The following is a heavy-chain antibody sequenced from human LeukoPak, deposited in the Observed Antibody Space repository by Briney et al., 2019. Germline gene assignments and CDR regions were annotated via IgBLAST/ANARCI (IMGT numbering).Heavy chain of an antibody. J-gene: IGHJ4*02. D-gene: IGHD5-18*01. CDR1: GYTFTSFY. CDR3: AREDVDTAMVDY. Sequence: ASVKVSCKASGYTFTSFYMHWVRQAPGQGLEWMGIINPSSGSTSNAQKFQGRVTMTRDTSTSTVYMELSSLRSEDTAVYYCAREDVDTAMVDYWGQGTLVTVSS. CDR2: INPSSGST. V-gene: IGHV1-46*01.